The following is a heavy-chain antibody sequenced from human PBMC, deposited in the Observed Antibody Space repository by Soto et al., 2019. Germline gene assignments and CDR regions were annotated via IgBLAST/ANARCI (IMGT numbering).Heavy chain of an antibody. CDR3: ASDPGFGFGYSYAFAMDV. V-gene: IGHV1-18*01. CDR2: ISGYNGNT. D-gene: IGHD5-18*01. Sequence: QVQLVQSGAEVKKPGASVKVSCKASGYTFSNYGISWVRQGPGQGLEWMGWISGYNGNTHYEEKVQDRIKMTTDTSTSTTYLELRSLRSDDTAVYFCASDPGFGFGYSYAFAMDVWGQGTTVPVSS. CDR1: GYTFSNYG. J-gene: IGHJ6*02.